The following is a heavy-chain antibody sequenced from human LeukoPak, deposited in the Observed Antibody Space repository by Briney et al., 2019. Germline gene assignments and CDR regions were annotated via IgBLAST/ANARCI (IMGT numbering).Heavy chain of an antibody. V-gene: IGHV3-11*01. Sequence: GGSLRLSCAASEFTCSDYYMSWIRQAPGKGLEWVSYISSSGSTIYYADSVKGRFTISRDNSKNTLYLQMNSLRAEDTAVYYCAKDRLRRYYDSSGYYPGFDYWGQGTLVTVSS. J-gene: IGHJ4*02. CDR3: AKDRLRRYYDSSGYYPGFDY. D-gene: IGHD3-22*01. CDR2: ISSSGSTI. CDR1: EFTCSDYY.